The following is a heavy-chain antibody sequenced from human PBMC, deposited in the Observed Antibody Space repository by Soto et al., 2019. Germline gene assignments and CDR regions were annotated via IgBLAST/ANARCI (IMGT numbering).Heavy chain of an antibody. CDR1: GFTFSSYW. CDR2: INSDGSST. CDR3: ASAVGRYCSSTSCYFAGYYYGMDV. J-gene: IGHJ6*02. V-gene: IGHV3-74*01. D-gene: IGHD2-2*01. Sequence: GGSLRLSCAASGFTFSSYWMHWVRQAPGKGLVWVSRINSDGSSTSYADSVKGRFTISRDNAKNTLYLQMNSLRAEDTAVYYCASAVGRYCSSTSCYFAGYYYGMDVWRQGTTVTVSS.